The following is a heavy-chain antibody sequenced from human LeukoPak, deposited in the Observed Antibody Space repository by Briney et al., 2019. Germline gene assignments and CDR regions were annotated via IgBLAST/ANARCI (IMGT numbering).Heavy chain of an antibody. CDR3: ARDIDYYGSGSYYRGFDY. V-gene: IGHV3-21*01. J-gene: IGHJ4*02. Sequence: GGSLRLSCAASGFTFSSYSMNWVRQAPGKGLEWVSSISSSSSYIYYADSVKGRFTISRDNAKNSLYLQMNSLRAEGTAVYYCARDIDYYGSGSYYRGFDYWGQGTLVTVSS. D-gene: IGHD3-10*01. CDR1: GFTFSSYS. CDR2: ISSSSSYI.